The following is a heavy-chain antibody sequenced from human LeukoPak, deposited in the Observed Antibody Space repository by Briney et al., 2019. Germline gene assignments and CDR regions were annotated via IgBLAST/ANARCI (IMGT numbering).Heavy chain of an antibody. D-gene: IGHD2-15*01. V-gene: IGHV3-30*04. J-gene: IGHJ6*03. CDR2: ISYDGSNK. Sequence: PGGSLRLSCAASGFTFSSYAMHWVRQAPGKGLEWVAVISYDGSNKYYADSVKGRFTISRDNSKNTLYLQMNSLRAEDTAVYYCARDGGCSGGSCYPGGYYYMDVWGKGTTVTVSS. CDR3: ARDGGCSGGSCYPGGYYYMDV. CDR1: GFTFSSYA.